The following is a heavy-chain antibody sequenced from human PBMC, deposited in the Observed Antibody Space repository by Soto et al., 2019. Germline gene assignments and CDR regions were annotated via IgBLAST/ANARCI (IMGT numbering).Heavy chain of an antibody. V-gene: IGHV3-11*01. J-gene: IGHJ4*02. CDR1: GFTFSDYY. Sequence: GSLRLSCAASGFTFSDYYMTWVRQAPGKRLEWVSYISDSVSTIYSADSVKGRFTISRDNAKNSLYLQMKSRRAEDTAVYYCAGGSRYIVVVVAVTLDHGCQG. CDR3: AGGSRYIVVVVAVTLDH. CDR2: ISDSVSTI. D-gene: IGHD2-15*01.